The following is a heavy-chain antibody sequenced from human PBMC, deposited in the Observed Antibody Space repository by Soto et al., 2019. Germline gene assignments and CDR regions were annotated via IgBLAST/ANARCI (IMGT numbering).Heavy chain of an antibody. J-gene: IGHJ5*02. V-gene: IGHV4-61*08. CDR1: GGSISSGGYY. Sequence: SETLSLTCTVSGGSISSGGYYWSWIRQPPGKGLEWIGYIYYSGSTNYNPSLKSRVTISVDTSKNQFSLKLSSVTAADTAVYYCARAYGSGSYYSDGPFDPWGQGTLVTVSS. CDR3: ARAYGSGSYYSDGPFDP. D-gene: IGHD3-10*01. CDR2: IYYSGST.